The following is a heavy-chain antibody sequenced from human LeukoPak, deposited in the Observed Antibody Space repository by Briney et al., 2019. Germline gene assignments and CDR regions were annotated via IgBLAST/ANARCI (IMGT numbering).Heavy chain of an antibody. Sequence: GGSLRLSCAASGFTFSNAWMSWVRQAPGKGLEWVSVIYSGGSTYYADSVKGRFTISRDNSKNTLYLQMNSLRAEDTAVYYCARDPYSGSPLWAFDIWGQGTMVTVSS. CDR1: GFTFSNAW. J-gene: IGHJ3*02. V-gene: IGHV3-53*01. CDR3: ARDPYSGSPLWAFDI. CDR2: IYSGGST. D-gene: IGHD1-26*01.